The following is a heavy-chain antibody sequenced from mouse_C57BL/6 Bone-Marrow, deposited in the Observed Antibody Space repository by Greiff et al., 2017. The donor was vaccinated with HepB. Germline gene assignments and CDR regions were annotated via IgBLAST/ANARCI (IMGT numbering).Heavy chain of an antibody. V-gene: IGHV5-17*01. J-gene: IGHJ4*01. CDR2: ISSGSSTI. Sequence: EVQLQESGGGLVKPGGSLKLSCAASGFTFSDYGMHWVRQAPEKGLGWVAYISSGSSTIYYADTVKGRFTISRDNAKNTLFLQMTSLRSEDTAMYYCARDAMDYWGQGTSVTVSS. CDR1: GFTFSDYG. CDR3: ARDAMDY.